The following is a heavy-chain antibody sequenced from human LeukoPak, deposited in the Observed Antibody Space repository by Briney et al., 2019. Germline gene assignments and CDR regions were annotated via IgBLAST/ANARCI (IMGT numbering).Heavy chain of an antibody. D-gene: IGHD3-22*01. Sequence: PSETLSLTCTVSGASISGYYWNWIRQPAGEGLEWIGRIFTSGITSYNPSLKSRVTMSVDTSNNQFSLRLSSVTAADTAVYYCAREHKDYDSSGYYYGYWGRGTLVTVSS. CDR2: IFTSGIT. V-gene: IGHV4-4*07. J-gene: IGHJ4*02. CDR3: AREHKDYDSSGYYYGY. CDR1: GASISGYY.